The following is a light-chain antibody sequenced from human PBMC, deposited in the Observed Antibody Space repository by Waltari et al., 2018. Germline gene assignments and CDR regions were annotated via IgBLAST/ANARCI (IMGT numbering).Light chain of an antibody. V-gene: IGLV1-44*01. CDR3: AAWDDSLSGWV. Sequence: QSVLSQPPSVIGTPGQGVTISCSGSSSHIGTHPLNWYQQPPGTAPKLLIYNDNRRPSGVPNRFVGAKAGESASLAISGVRSDEEADYYCAAWDDSLSGWVFGGGTKLTVL. J-gene: IGLJ3*02. CDR1: SSHIGTHP. CDR2: NDN.